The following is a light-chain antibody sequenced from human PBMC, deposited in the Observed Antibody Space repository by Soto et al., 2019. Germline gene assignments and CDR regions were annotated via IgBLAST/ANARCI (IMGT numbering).Light chain of an antibody. Sequence: QSVLTQPASVSGSPGQSITISCTGTSSDVGRYNLVSWYQQHPGKAPKLIIYEVSKWPSGVSNRFSGSKSGNTAALTISGLQAEDEADYYCCSYAGSSNVFGTGTKLTVL. CDR2: EVS. CDR1: SSDVGRYNL. V-gene: IGLV2-23*02. J-gene: IGLJ1*01. CDR3: CSYAGSSNV.